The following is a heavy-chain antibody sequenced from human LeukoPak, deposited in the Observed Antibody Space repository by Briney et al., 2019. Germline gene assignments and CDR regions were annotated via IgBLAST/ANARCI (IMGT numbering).Heavy chain of an antibody. CDR2: ISSSGNYI. D-gene: IGHD3-10*01. V-gene: IGHV3-21*01. CDR3: ARERGLLYFGEHDY. J-gene: IGHJ4*02. Sequence: GGSLRLSCAASGLTFNNYNMNWVRQAPGKGLEWVSSISSSGNYIYYADSVKGRFTISRDNAKNSLFLQMNSLRAEDTAVYYCARERGLLYFGEHDYWGQGTLVTVSS. CDR1: GLTFNNYN.